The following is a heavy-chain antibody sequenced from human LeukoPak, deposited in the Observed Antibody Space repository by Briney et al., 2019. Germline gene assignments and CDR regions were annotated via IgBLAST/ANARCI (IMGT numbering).Heavy chain of an antibody. CDR2: ISGSGGST. J-gene: IGHJ3*02. CDR3: AKAPPYQLLNGDAFDI. CDR1: GFTFSSYA. V-gene: IGHV3-23*01. D-gene: IGHD2-2*01. Sequence: GGSLRLSCAASGFTFSSYAMSWVRQAPGKGLEWVSAISGSGGSTYYADSVKGRFTISRDNSKNTLYLQMNSLRAEDTAVYYCAKAPPYQLLNGDAFDIWGQGTMVTVSS.